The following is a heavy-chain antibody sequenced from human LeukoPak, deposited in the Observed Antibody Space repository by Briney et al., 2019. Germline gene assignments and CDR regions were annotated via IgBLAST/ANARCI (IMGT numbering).Heavy chain of an antibody. J-gene: IGHJ5*02. Sequence: GGSLRLSCAASGFTFSSYAMTWVRQAPGKGLEWVSAVTGSSGGTYYADSVKGRFTISRDDSKSTLYLQMNSLRVEDTAVYYCAKSGHSTLPWFDPWGQGTLVIVSS. D-gene: IGHD5-12*01. CDR1: GFTFSSYA. V-gene: IGHV3-23*01. CDR3: AKSGHSTLPWFDP. CDR2: VTGSSGGT.